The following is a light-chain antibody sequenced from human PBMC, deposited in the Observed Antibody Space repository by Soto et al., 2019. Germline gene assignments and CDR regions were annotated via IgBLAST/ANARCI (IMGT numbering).Light chain of an antibody. CDR3: QQLHDYPIT. CDR2: AAS. J-gene: IGKJ5*01. CDR1: QTISSW. Sequence: DIQMTQSPSSVSASVGDRVTITCRASQTISSWLAWYQQKPGKAPKLLIYAASNLLSGVPSRFSGSGSGTDFTLTISSLQPEDFATYYRQQLHDYPITFGQGTRLEIK. V-gene: IGKV1-12*01.